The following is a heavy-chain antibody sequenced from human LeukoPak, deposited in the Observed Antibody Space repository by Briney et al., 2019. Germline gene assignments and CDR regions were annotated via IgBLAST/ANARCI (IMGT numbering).Heavy chain of an antibody. CDR3: TRDTDGSLDY. CDR1: GFIFANSW. CDR2: IKQDGSTK. D-gene: IGHD1-26*01. Sequence: PGGSLRLSCAASGFIFANSWMAWVRQAPGKGLEWVANIKQDGSTKHYADSLKGRFTISRDNPKNSLYLHINNLRANDTAVYYCTRDTDGSLDYWGQGILVTVAS. J-gene: IGHJ4*02. V-gene: IGHV3-7*01.